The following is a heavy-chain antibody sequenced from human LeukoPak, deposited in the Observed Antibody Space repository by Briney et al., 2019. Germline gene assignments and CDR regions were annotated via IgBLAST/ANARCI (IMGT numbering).Heavy chain of an antibody. J-gene: IGHJ4*02. CDR2: ISSSGSTI. CDR3: ARYFGYQLLLSYFDY. CDR1: GFTFSSYA. V-gene: IGHV3-48*03. Sequence: GGSLRLSCAASGFTFSSYAMNWVRQAPGKGLEWVSYISSSGSTIYYADSVKGRFTISRDNAKNSLYLQMNSLRAEDTAVYYCARYFGYQLLLSYFDYWGQGTLVTVSS. D-gene: IGHD2-2*01.